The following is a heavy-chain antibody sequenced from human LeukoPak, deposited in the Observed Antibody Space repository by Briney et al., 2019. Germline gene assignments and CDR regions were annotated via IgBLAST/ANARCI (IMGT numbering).Heavy chain of an antibody. V-gene: IGHV3-11*05. J-gene: IGHJ4*02. Sequence: MTGGSLRLSCTASGFSFSDYYMSWIRQAPGKGLEWISYISSRSTYISDADSVKGRFTISRDNAKNLLFLQMNSLRVEDTAVYYCAKDHLWSSSEFDYWGQGTLVTVSS. CDR2: ISSRSTYI. CDR3: AKDHLWSSSEFDY. D-gene: IGHD6-6*01. CDR1: GFSFSDYY.